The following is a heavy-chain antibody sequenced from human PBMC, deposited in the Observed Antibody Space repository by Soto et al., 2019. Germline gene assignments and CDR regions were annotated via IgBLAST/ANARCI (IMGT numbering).Heavy chain of an antibody. CDR2: IYQSGNT. V-gene: IGHV4-38-2*02. CDR1: NYSISSGYH. CDR3: VRGKVNFDF. Sequence: ETLSLTCIVSNYSISSGYHWGWIRQPPGKGLEGIGTIYQSGNTYQNPSLKSRVILSIDTSKNQFSLNLRNVTAADAAVYYCVRGKVNFDFWGKGILVTVSS. J-gene: IGHJ4*02.